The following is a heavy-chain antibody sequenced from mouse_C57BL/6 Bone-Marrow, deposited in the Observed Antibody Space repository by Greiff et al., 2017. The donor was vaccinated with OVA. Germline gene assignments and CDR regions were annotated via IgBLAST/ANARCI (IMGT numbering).Heavy chain of an antibody. CDR1: GYTFTSYW. Sequence: QVQLQQSGAELVMPGASVKLSCKASGYTFTSYWMHWVKQRPGQGLEWIGEIDPSDSYTNYNQKFKGKSTLTVDKSSSTAYMQLSSLTSEDSAVYYCARSKLGNFDYWGQGTTLTVSS. D-gene: IGHD4-1*01. J-gene: IGHJ2*01. CDR3: ARSKLGNFDY. CDR2: IDPSDSYT. V-gene: IGHV1-69*01.